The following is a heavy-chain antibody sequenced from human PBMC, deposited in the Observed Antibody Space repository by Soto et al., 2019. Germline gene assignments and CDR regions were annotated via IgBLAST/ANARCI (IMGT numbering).Heavy chain of an antibody. CDR2: VYHTGTT. J-gene: IGHJ6*02. Sequence: SETLCRTCAVSGRSICGTFWWTWVREPPGKGLEWIGEVYHTGTTKYNPSLRNRVTISVDKSNNQFSLELRAVTAADTAVYYCARVPYYYGSGSYYRHYYYYYGMDVWGQGTTVS. D-gene: IGHD3-10*01. V-gene: IGHV4-4*02. CDR1: GRSICGTFW. CDR3: ARVPYYYGSGSYYRHYYYYYGMDV.